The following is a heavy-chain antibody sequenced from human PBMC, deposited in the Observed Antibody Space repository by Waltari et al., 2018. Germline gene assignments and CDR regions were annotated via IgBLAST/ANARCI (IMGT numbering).Heavy chain of an antibody. CDR1: GASTSSYY. Sequence: QVQLQESGPGLVKPSETLSLTCTVSGASTSSYYCSWIRRPPGKGLEWIGYIYYSGSTNYNPSLKSRVTISVDTSKNQFSLKLSSVTAADTAVYYCARVGASDKRGSGWGTFDYWGQGTLVTVSS. J-gene: IGHJ4*02. V-gene: IGHV4-59*01. CDR3: ARVGASDKRGSGWGTFDY. D-gene: IGHD6-19*01. CDR2: IYYSGST.